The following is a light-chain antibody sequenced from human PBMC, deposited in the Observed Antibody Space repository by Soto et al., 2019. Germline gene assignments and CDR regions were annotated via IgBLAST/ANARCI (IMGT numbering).Light chain of an antibody. CDR2: KSS. V-gene: IGKV1-5*03. J-gene: IGKJ1*01. Sequence: DSHMTPSPSTLSASVGDRVTITCRASQSISSWLAWYQQQPGKAPKLLIYKSSILENGVPSRFSGGGSGTEFTLTISSLQPDDFATYSCQQYGAFGQRTKVDI. CDR3: QQYGA. CDR1: QSISSW.